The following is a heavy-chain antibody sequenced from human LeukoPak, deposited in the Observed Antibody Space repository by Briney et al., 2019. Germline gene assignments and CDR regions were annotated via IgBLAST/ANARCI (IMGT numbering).Heavy chain of an antibody. CDR2: ISAYNGNT. V-gene: IGHV1-18*04. CDR1: GYTFTIYG. D-gene: IGHD6-19*01. Sequence: ASVTVSCTASGYTFTIYGISWVRQAPGQGLEWMGWISAYNGNTNYAQKLQGRVTMTTDTSTSTAYMELRSLRSDDTAVYYCARERFQWLAHFDYWGQGTLVTVSS. J-gene: IGHJ4*02. CDR3: ARERFQWLAHFDY.